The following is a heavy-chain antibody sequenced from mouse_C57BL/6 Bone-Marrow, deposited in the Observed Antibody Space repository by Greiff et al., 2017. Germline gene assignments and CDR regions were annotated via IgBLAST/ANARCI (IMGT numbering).Heavy chain of an antibody. CDR1: GYTFTSYW. CDR2: IDPSDSYT. D-gene: IGHD2-1*01. V-gene: IGHV1-59*01. Sequence: QVQLQQSGAELVRPGTSVKLSCKASGYTFTSYWMHWVKQRPGQGLEWIGVIDPSDSYTNYNQKFKGKATLTVDTSSSTAYMQLSSLTSEDSAVYYCARLLSRAMDYWGQGTSVTVSS. CDR3: ARLLSRAMDY. J-gene: IGHJ4*01.